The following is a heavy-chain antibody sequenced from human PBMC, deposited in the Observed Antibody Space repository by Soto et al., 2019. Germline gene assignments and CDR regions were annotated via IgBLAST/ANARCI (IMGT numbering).Heavy chain of an antibody. CDR1: GDSISSYY. D-gene: IGHD3-3*02. CDR2: LYYGRSA. Sequence: QVQLQESGPGLVKPSETLSLTCAVSGDSISSYYCMWIRQPPGKGLESIGYLYYGRSANYNPSLNGLVTLSVDTSTTQCSLTLSSMSAADTAVYYCALRSIDVVPEYWGQGTLVTVSS. J-gene: IGHJ4*02. CDR3: ALRSIDVVPEY. V-gene: IGHV4-59*01.